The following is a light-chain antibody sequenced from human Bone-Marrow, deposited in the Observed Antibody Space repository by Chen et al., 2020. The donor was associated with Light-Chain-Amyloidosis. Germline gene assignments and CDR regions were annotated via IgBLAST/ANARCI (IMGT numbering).Light chain of an antibody. CDR2: DNN. CDR3: GTWDSSLSAGV. V-gene: IGLV1-51*01. J-gene: IGLJ3*02. Sequence: QSALTQPPSVSAAPGQKVTISCSGSSSDIWNNYVCWYQQPPGTAPTLLIYDNNKRPSGIPDRFSGPKAGTSATLGITGLQTGDEADYYCGTWDSSLSAGVFGGGTKLTVL. CDR1: SSDIWNNY.